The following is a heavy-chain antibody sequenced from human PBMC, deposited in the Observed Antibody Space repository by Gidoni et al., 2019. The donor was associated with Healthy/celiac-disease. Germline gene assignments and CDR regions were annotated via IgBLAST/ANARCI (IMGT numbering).Heavy chain of an antibody. CDR2: IYYSGST. CDR3: ARSGWELPHWFDP. CDR1: CGSISSGGYY. J-gene: IGHJ5*02. V-gene: IGHV4-31*01. D-gene: IGHD1-26*01. Sequence: QVQLQESGPGLVKPSQSLSLTCTVSCGSISSGGYYWSWIRQHPGKGLEWIGYIYYSGSTYYNPSLKSLVTISVDTSKNQFSLKLSSVTAADTAVYYCARSGWELPHWFDPWGQGTLVTVSS.